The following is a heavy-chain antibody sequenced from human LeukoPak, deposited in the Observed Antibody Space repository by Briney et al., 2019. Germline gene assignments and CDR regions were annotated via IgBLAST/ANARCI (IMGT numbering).Heavy chain of an antibody. J-gene: IGHJ5*02. CDR2: INSDGSST. D-gene: IGHD1-1*01. CDR1: GFTFSSYW. Sequence: GGSLRLSCAASGFTFSSYWMHWVRQAPGKGLVWVSRINSDGSSTSYADSVKGRFTISRDNAKNTLYLQMNSLRAEGTAVYYCARGGDGTKATGDNWFDPWGQGTLVTVSS. V-gene: IGHV3-74*01. CDR3: ARGGDGTKATGDNWFDP.